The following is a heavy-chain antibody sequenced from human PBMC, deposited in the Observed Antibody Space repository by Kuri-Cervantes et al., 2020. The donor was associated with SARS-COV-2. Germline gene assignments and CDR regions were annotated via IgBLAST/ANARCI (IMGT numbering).Heavy chain of an antibody. CDR3: ARDTRSGLFQPDAFDI. CDR2: IIPIFGTA. Sequence: SAVKVSCKASGDTFSSYAISWVRQAPGQGLEWMGGIIPIFGTANYAQKFQGRVTITADESTSTAYMELSSLRSEDTAVYYCARDTRSGLFQPDAFDIWGQGTMVTVSS. CDR1: GDTFSSYA. J-gene: IGHJ3*02. D-gene: IGHD3-22*01. V-gene: IGHV1-69*13.